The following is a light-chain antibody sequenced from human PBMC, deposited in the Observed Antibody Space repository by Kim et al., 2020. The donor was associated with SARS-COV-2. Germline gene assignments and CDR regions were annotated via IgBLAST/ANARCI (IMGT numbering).Light chain of an antibody. J-gene: IGLJ3*02. CDR1: SSKVGNEG. CDR3: SSWDSSLSAGV. Sequence: RQTATRTCTGTSSKVGNEGSAWLQQLQGHPPKLLAYRNNNRPSGISERFSASRSGDTASLTITGLQPEDDADYFCSSWDSSLSAGVFGGGTQLTVL. CDR2: RNN. V-gene: IGLV10-54*04.